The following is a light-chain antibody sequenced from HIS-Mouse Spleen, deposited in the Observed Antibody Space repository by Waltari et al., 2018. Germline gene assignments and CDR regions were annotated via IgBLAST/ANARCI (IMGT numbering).Light chain of an antibody. CDR2: DVS. CDR1: SSDVGGYHY. CDR3: SSYTSSSTLV. Sequence: QSALTQPASVSGSPGQSITLSCTGTSSDVGGYHYVSWYQQHPGKAPKLMIYDVSNRPSGVSNRFSGSKSGNKASLTISGLQAEDEADYYCSSYTSSSTLVFGGGTKLTVL. J-gene: IGLJ2*01. V-gene: IGLV2-14*03.